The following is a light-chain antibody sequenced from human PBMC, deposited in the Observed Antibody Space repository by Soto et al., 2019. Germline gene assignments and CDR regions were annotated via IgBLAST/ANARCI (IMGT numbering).Light chain of an antibody. V-gene: IGKV1-39*01. J-gene: IGKJ1*01. CDR3: QQSYSTSWT. CDR2: STS. CDR1: QRISNS. Sequence: DIQMTQSTSSLSASLGDRFTFTCLASQRISNSLNWYQQKPGQAPKLLIYSTSSLHTGVPSRFSGSGSGTDFTLTISSLQPEDFATYYCQQSYSTSWTFGQRTKVAI.